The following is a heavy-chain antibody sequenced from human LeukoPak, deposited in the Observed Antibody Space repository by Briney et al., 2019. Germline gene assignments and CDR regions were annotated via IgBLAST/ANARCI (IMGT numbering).Heavy chain of an antibody. D-gene: IGHD3-22*01. CDR3: ARENYSDSRSLDI. J-gene: IGHJ3*02. CDR1: GFTFDDYA. Sequence: GRSLRLSCAASGFTFDDYAMHWVRQAPGKGLEWVSGISWNSGSIGYADSVKGRFTISRDNAKNSLYLQMNSLRAEDTAVYYCARENYSDSRSLDIWGQGTMVTVSS. V-gene: IGHV3-9*01. CDR2: ISWNSGSI.